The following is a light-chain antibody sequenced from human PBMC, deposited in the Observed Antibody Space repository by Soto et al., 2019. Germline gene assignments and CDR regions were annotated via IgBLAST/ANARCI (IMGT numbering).Light chain of an antibody. Sequence: DIQMTQSPSSVSASVGDRVTITCRASQTVHDWLAWYQQKPGKAPKLLMYFVSRLQTGVPSRFSGSGSGTEFTLTINNLQPEDCATYYCQQVVNFPITFGQGTRLEI. CDR1: QTVHDW. J-gene: IGKJ5*01. CDR3: QQVVNFPIT. V-gene: IGKV1-12*01. CDR2: FVS.